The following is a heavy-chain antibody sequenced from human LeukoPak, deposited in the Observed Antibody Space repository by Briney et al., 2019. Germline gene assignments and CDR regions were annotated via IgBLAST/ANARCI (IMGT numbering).Heavy chain of an antibody. CDR3: AKLGVSVAQRGVDC. CDR1: GFTFSSYA. V-gene: IGHV3-23*01. J-gene: IGHJ4*02. D-gene: IGHD3-16*02. Sequence: GGSLRLSCAASGFTFSSYAMSWVRQAPGKGLEWVSAISGSGGSTYYADSVKGRFTISRDNSKNTLYLQMNSLRAKDTAVYYCAKLGVSVAQRGVDCWGQGTLVTVSS. CDR2: ISGSGGST.